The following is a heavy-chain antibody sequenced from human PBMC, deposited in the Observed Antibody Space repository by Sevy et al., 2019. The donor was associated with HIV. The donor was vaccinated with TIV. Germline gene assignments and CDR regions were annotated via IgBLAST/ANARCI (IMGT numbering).Heavy chain of an antibody. V-gene: IGHV4-39*02. CDR2: IYYNGQT. CDR3: AREAGGYDYDYGMDV. CDR1: GGTIVSSGHY. Sequence: SETLSHTCSVSGGTIVSSGHYWGWIRQTPGKGLEWIGSIYYNGQTYYNPSLNSRLTISIDTSKNKFSLNLSSVTAADTAIYFCAREAGGYDYDYGMDVWGQGTTVPVSS. D-gene: IGHD5-12*01. J-gene: IGHJ6*02.